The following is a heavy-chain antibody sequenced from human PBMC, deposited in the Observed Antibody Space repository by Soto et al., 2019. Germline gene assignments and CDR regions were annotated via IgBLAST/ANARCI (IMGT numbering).Heavy chain of an antibody. CDR3: AKDESARWLQPFDY. V-gene: IGHV3-9*01. CDR2: ISWNSGSI. CDR1: GFTFDDYA. D-gene: IGHD5-12*01. Sequence: DVQLVESGGGLVQPGRSLRLSCAASGFTFDDYAMHWVRQAPGKGLEWVSGISWNSGSIGYADSVKGRFTISRDNAKNSLYLQMNSLRAEDTALYYCAKDESARWLQPFDYWGQGTLVTVSS. J-gene: IGHJ4*02.